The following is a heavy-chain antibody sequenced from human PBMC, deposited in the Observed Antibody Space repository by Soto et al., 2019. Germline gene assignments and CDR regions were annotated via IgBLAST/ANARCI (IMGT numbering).Heavy chain of an antibody. CDR2: IYYSGST. Sequence: KTSETLSLTCTVSGGSISSSSYYWGWIRQPPGKGLEWIGSIYYSGSTYYNPSLKSRVTISVDTSKNQFSLKLSSVTAADTAVYYCASRAEGAATIAAAGIPYYYGMDVWGQGTTVTVSS. D-gene: IGHD6-13*01. V-gene: IGHV4-39*01. CDR3: ASRAEGAATIAAAGIPYYYGMDV. J-gene: IGHJ6*02. CDR1: GGSISSSSYY.